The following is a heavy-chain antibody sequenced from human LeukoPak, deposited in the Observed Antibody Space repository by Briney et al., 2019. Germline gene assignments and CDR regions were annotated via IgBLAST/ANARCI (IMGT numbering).Heavy chain of an antibody. CDR1: GFSLSTSGVA. Sequence: SGPTLVNPTQTLTLTCTFSGFSLSTSGVAAGWVRQPPGKALEWLALIYWDGDKRYNSSLKSRLTVTKDTSKNQVVLTMTNMDPVDTATYYCAHSKTGLLILYYFDYWSQGTLVTVSS. CDR3: AHSKTGLLILYYFDY. J-gene: IGHJ4*02. V-gene: IGHV2-5*02. D-gene: IGHD2-15*01. CDR2: IYWDGDK.